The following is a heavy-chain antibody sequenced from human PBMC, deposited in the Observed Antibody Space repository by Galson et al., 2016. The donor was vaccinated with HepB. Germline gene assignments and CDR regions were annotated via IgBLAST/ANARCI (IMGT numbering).Heavy chain of an antibody. J-gene: IGHJ3*02. CDR1: GFTFSGFL. V-gene: IGHV3-7*03. D-gene: IGHD3-22*01. CDR2: INPDGSEK. Sequence: SLRLSCAASGFTFSGFLMTWVRQAPGKGLEWVANINPDGSEKYYVDSVKGRFTISRDNAKNSLSLQMNGLRAEDTAVYYCARVNKGSTWSSDYYDISPPATFDIWGQGTKVTVSS. CDR3: ARVNKGSTWSSDYYDISPPATFDI.